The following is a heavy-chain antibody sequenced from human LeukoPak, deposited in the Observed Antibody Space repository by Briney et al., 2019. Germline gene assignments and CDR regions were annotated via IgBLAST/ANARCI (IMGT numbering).Heavy chain of an antibody. CDR1: GGSFSGYY. D-gene: IGHD4-17*01. CDR3: ASLKRFGYTVTTHYFDY. V-gene: IGHV4-34*01. Sequence: SETLSLTCAVYGGSFSGYYWSWIRQPPGKGLEWIGEINHSGSTNYNPSLKSRVTISVDTSKNQFSLKLSSVTAADTAVYYCASLKRFGYTVTTHYFDYWGQGTLVTVSS. J-gene: IGHJ4*02. CDR2: INHSGST.